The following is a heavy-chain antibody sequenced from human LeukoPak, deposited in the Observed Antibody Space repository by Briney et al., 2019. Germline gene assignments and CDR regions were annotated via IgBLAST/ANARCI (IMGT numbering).Heavy chain of an antibody. D-gene: IGHD2-2*01. CDR2: IYYSGST. Sequence: SETLSLTCTVSGGSISSGNYYWGWSRQPPGTGLEWIESIYYSGSTYYNPSLKSRVTMSVDTSKNQFSLKLSSVTAADTAMYYCANRRVCSTSCYGFDYWGQGTLVTVSS. CDR1: GGSISSGNYY. J-gene: IGHJ4*02. V-gene: IGHV4-39*01. CDR3: ANRRVCSTSCYGFDY.